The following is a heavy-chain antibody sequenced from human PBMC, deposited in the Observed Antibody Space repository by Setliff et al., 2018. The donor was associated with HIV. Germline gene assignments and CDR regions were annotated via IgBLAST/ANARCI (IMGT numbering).Heavy chain of an antibody. CDR3: ARVSSTYWYSIFRNYYYHADV. CDR1: GGTFSLHY. J-gene: IGHJ6*03. CDR2: INHSGRT. D-gene: IGHD2-8*02. V-gene: IGHV4-34*01. Sequence: PSETLSLTCAVSGGTFSLHYYTWIRQPPGKGLEWIGEINHSGRTNCNPSLKSRVTISVDASKNQFSLTLSSVTAADTAVYYCARVSSTYWYSIFRNYYYHADVWGKGTTVTVSS.